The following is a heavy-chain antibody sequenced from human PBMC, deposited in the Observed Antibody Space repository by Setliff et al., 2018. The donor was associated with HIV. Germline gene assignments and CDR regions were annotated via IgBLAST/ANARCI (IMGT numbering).Heavy chain of an antibody. V-gene: IGHV4-61*09. CDR1: GGSVNSGNYH. D-gene: IGHD3-10*01. CDR3: ARGGREYGVNYYYYYMDV. J-gene: IGHJ6*03. Sequence: PSETLSLTCSVSGGSVNSGNYHWAWIRQPAGKGLEWIGHIYTSGSTKYNPSLKSRVTISVDTSKNQFSLKLSSVTAADTAVYYCARGGREYGVNYYYYYMDVWGKGTTVTVSS. CDR2: IYTSGST.